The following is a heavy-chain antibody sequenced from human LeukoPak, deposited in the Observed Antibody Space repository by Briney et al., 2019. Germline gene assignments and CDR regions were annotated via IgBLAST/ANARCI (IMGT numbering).Heavy chain of an antibody. CDR2: ISYDGSNK. V-gene: IGHV3-30*04. CDR1: GFTFSSYA. D-gene: IGHD6-13*01. Sequence: PGGSLRLSCAASGFTFSSYAMHWVRQAPGKGLEWVAVISYDGSNKYYADSVKGRFTISRDNSKNTLYLQMNSLRAEDTAVYYCARDLSIAAASYWGQGTLVTVFS. CDR3: ARDLSIAAASY. J-gene: IGHJ4*02.